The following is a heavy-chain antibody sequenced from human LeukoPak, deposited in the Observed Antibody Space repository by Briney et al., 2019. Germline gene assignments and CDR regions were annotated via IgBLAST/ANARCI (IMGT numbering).Heavy chain of an antibody. V-gene: IGHV3-23*01. J-gene: IGHJ4*02. Sequence: GGSLRLSCAASGFTLSSFAMNWVRQAPGKGLEWVSAISGSGGSTFYADSVKGRFTISRDNSENTLYLQMNSLRAEDTAVYYCVKRTVNYPFDFWDQGTLLTVSS. CDR3: VKRTVNYPFDF. CDR1: GFTLSSFA. CDR2: ISGSGGST. D-gene: IGHD1-7*01.